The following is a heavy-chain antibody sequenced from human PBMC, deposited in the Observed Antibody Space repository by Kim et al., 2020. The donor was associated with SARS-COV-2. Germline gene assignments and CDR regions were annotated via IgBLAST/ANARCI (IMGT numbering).Heavy chain of an antibody. Sequence: GGSLRLSCAASGFTFSSYGTHWVRQAPGKGLEWVAVISYDGSNKYYADSVKGRFTISRDNSKNTLYLQMNSLRAEDTAVYYCAAQTWVVVAAAIDYWGQGTLVTVSS. D-gene: IGHD2-15*01. CDR3: AAQTWVVVAAAIDY. J-gene: IGHJ4*02. CDR2: ISYDGSNK. V-gene: IGHV3-30*03. CDR1: GFTFSSYG.